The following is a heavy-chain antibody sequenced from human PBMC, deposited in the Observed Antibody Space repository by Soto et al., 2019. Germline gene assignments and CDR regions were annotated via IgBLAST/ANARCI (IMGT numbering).Heavy chain of an antibody. D-gene: IGHD2-2*01. Sequence: QVQLVQSGAEVKKPGASVKVSCKASGYTFTSYGISWVRQAPGQGLEWMGWISAYNGNTNYAQKLQGRVTMTTDTSTSTAYMELRSLRSDDTAVYYCARSTPHPIVAVPAASGGPLFDPWGQGTLVTVSS. CDR2: ISAYNGNT. CDR3: ARSTPHPIVAVPAASGGPLFDP. CDR1: GYTFTSYG. V-gene: IGHV1-18*01. J-gene: IGHJ5*02.